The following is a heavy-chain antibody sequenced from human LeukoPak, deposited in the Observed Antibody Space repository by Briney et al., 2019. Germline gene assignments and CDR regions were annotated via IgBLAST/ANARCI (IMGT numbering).Heavy chain of an antibody. V-gene: IGHV1-18*01. CDR3: ARVPITYSGGWEETADY. Sequence: ASVKVSCKASGYTFTSYGISWVRQAPGQGLEWMGWISAYNGNTNYAQKLQGRVTMTTDTSTSTAYMELRSLRSDDTAVYYCARVPITYSGGWEETADYWGQGTLVTVSS. CDR1: GYTFTSYG. D-gene: IGHD6-19*01. CDR2: ISAYNGNT. J-gene: IGHJ4*02.